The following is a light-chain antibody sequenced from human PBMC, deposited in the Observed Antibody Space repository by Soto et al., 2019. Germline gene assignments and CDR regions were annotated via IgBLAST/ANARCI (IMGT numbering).Light chain of an antibody. V-gene: IGKV3-11*01. J-gene: IGKJ5*01. CDR2: DAS. Sequence: ELVLTQSPATLSLSPGERATLSCSASQSVSSYLAWYQQKPGQAPRLLIYDASNRATGIPARFSGSGSGTDFTLTISSLEPEDFAVYYCQQRSNWPPITFGQGTRLEI. CDR3: QQRSNWPPIT. CDR1: QSVSSY.